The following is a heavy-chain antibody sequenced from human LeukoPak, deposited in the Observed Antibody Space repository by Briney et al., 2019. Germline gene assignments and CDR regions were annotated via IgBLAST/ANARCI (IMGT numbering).Heavy chain of an antibody. D-gene: IGHD1-7*01. CDR1: GYPFTKYY. Sequence: GASVKVSCKASGYPFTKYYIHWVRQAPGHGLQWMGWLNPNTGGTRYARSFEGRVTMTRDTSIDTAYMDLSGLTSDDTDTYYCAKSLAGTTVFWWFDPWGQGTVVTVSS. V-gene: IGHV1-2*02. CDR3: AKSLAGTTVFWWFDP. J-gene: IGHJ5*02. CDR2: LNPNTGGT.